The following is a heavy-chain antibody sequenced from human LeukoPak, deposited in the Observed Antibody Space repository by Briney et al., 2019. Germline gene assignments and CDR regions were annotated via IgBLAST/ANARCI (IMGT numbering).Heavy chain of an antibody. J-gene: IGHJ4*02. V-gene: IGHV4-59*01. Sequence: PSETLSLTCTVSGGSISSYYWSWIRQPPGKGLDWIGYIYYSGSTNYNPSLKSRVTISLDTSENQFSLRLTSVTAADTAVYYCARTVVRGVSPFDYWAREPWSPSPQ. CDR2: IYYSGST. D-gene: IGHD3-10*01. CDR3: ARTVVRGVSPFDY. CDR1: GGSISSYY.